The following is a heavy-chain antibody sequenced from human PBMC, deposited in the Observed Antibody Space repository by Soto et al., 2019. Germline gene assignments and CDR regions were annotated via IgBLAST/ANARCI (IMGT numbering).Heavy chain of an antibody. CDR1: GGSMNSYF. D-gene: IGHD3-16*01. V-gene: IGHV4-4*07. CDR2: IYSSGST. J-gene: IGHJ5*02. CDR3: ARGLSAFDP. Sequence: PSETLSLTCGVSGGSMNSYFWSWIRQSAGKGLEWIGRIYSSGSTAYNPSLKSRVSMSVDTSKSQFSLRLNSLTAVDTAVYYCARGLSAFDPWGQGTLVTVSS.